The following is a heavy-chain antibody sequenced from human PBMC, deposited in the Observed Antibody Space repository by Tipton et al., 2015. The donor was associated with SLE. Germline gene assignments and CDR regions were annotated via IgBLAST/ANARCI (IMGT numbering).Heavy chain of an antibody. J-gene: IGHJ6*02. Sequence: TLSLTCTVSGGSISSGSYYWSWIRQSPGKGLEWIGYVFYSGSANYSPSLKSRVTLSVDTSKNHVSLTLTSVTAADTAMYYCARGLPTATIYYYALDVWGQGTTVTVSS. D-gene: IGHD5-24*01. CDR1: GGSISSGSYY. V-gene: IGHV4-61*03. CDR2: VFYSGSA. CDR3: ARGLPTATIYYYALDV.